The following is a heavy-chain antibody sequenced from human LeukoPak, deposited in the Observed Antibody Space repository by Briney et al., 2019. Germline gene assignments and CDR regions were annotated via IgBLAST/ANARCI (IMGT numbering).Heavy chain of an antibody. CDR1: GFTFSSYD. CDR2: ISGSGGST. D-gene: IGHD6-13*01. CDR3: AKDRGFSNSWYLFDY. J-gene: IGHJ4*02. Sequence: GGTLRLSCAASGFTFSSYDMSWVRQAPGKGLEWVSGISGSGGSTYYADSVKGRFTISRDNSKNTLYLQMNSLRAEDTAVYYCAKDRGFSNSWYLFDYRGQGTLVTVSS. V-gene: IGHV3-23*01.